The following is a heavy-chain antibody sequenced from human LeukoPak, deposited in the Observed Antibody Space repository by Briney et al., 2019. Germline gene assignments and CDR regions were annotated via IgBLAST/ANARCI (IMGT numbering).Heavy chain of an antibody. D-gene: IGHD3/OR15-3a*01. Sequence: TSETLSLTCTVSGYSISSGYHWGWIRQPPGKGLEWIGSIYHSGSTYYNPSLKSRVTISVDTSKNQFSLKLRSVTAADTAVYYCARQTGSGLFILPGGQGTLVTVSS. CDR2: IYHSGST. V-gene: IGHV4-38-2*02. CDR3: ARQTGSGLFILP. CDR1: GYSISSGYH. J-gene: IGHJ4*02.